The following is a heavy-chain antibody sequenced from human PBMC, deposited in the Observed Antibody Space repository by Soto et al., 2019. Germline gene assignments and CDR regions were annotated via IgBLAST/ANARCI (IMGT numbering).Heavy chain of an antibody. D-gene: IGHD6-6*01. V-gene: IGHV1-69*01. J-gene: IGHJ6*02. CDR1: GGTFTTYA. CDR3: ARDFIAAQRGVFYGYGTDV. Sequence: QVQLVQSGAEVKKPGASVKVSCKASGGTFTTYAISWVRQAPGQGLEWMGGIIPIFGTANYAQKFQGRVTINADETTSAAYMGLSSLRSKDIAVYYCARDFIAAQRGVFYGYGTDVWGQGTTVTVSS. CDR2: IIPIFGTA.